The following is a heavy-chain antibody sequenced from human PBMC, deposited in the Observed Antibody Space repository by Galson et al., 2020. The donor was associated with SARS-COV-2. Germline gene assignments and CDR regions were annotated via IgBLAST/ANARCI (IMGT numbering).Heavy chain of an antibody. CDR2: IGTAADS. CDR1: GFTFSNYD. CDR3: VRARKEPRPFTPNSFYYLDV. V-gene: IGHV3-13*04. D-gene: IGHD1-1*01. Sequence: GESLKISCAASGFTFSNYDMHWVRQVTGKGLEWVSGIGTAADSHYPGSVKGRFTASRDNARKFLYLQMNSLRAGDTAVYYCVRARKEPRPFTPNSFYYLDVWGRGTTVTVS. J-gene: IGHJ6*03.